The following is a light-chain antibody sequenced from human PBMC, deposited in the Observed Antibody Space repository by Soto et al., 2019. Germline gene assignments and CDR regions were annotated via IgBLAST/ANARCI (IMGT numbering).Light chain of an antibody. V-gene: IGLV2-14*01. J-gene: IGLJ1*01. CDR1: SSDVGAYNY. CDR3: SSKRATASLV. CDR2: EVS. Sequence: QSVLTQPASVSGSPGQTITISCTGTSSDVGAYNYVSWYQQHPGKAPKLMIYEVSNRPSGVSDRFSGSKSGNTASLTISGLQAADEAHYYCSSKRATASLVFGTGIKVTVL.